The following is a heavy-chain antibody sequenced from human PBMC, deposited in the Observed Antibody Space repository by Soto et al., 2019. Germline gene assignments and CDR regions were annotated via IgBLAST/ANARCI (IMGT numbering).Heavy chain of an antibody. CDR1: GFSIGSNNW. V-gene: IGHV4-28*03. CDR2: IYYSGTT. D-gene: IGHD2-2*01. J-gene: IGHJ5*02. CDR3: ARGRVVVPAAVMFNCLDP. Sequence: PSETLSLTCAVSGFSIGSNNWWGWIRQPPGKGLEWIGNIYYSGTTQFNPSLKSRVTISVDTSKNQFSLKLSSVTAADTAVYYCARGRVVVPAAVMFNCLDPWGQGALVTVSS.